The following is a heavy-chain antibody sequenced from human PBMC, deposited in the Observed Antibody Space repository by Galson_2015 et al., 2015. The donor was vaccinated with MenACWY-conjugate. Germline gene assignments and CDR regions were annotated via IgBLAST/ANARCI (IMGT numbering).Heavy chain of an antibody. CDR2: FSASGADV. D-gene: IGHD5-12*01. J-gene: IGHJ4*02. Sequence: SLRLSCAAAGFTFSSYALNWVRQAPGAGLEGVSVFSASGADVFQADSVKGRFTIARDTSKSALYLEMNSLRPEDTAVYFCARTPRSYSGYTFEKWGQGTLVTVSS. CDR3: ARTPRSYSGYTFEK. V-gene: IGHV3-23*01. CDR1: GFTFSSYA.